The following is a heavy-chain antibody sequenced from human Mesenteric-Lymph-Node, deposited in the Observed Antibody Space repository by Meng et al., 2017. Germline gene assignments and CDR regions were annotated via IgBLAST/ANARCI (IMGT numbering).Heavy chain of an antibody. D-gene: IGHD6-13*01. CDR2: IIPIFGTA. Sequence: QVQLVQSGAEVKKPAASVKVSCKASGYTFTSYGISWVRQAPGQGLEWMGGIIPIFGTANYAQKFQGRVTMTTDTSTSTAYMELRSLRSDDTAVYYCVRDSRPRHFDYWGQGTLVTVSS. J-gene: IGHJ4*02. V-gene: IGHV1-18*01. CDR1: GYTFTSYG. CDR3: VRDSRPRHFDY.